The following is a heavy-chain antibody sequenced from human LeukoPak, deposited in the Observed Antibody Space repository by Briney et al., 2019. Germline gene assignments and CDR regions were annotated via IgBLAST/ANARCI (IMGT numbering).Heavy chain of an antibody. V-gene: IGHV3-48*03. Sequence: GGSLRLSCAASGFTFSSYEMNWVRQPPGKGLDWVSYISGSGSTIYYADSVKGRFTISRHNAKNSPYLQMNSLRAEDTAVYYCARDRSYYYSSGYYYQPGDYWGQGTLVTVSS. CDR3: ARDRSYYYSSGYYYQPGDY. CDR2: ISGSGSTI. J-gene: IGHJ4*02. CDR1: GFTFSSYE. D-gene: IGHD3-22*01.